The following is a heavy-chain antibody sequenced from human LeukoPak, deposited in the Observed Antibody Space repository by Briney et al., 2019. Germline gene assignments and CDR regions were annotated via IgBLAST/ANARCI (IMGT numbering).Heavy chain of an antibody. D-gene: IGHD6-13*01. CDR1: GFTFDDYA. Sequence: GGSLRLSCAASGFTFDDYAMHWVRQAPGKGLEWVSGISWNSGSIGYADSVKGRFTISRDNAKSSLYLQMNSLRADDMALYYCAKGVIAAAGIDYWGQGTLVTVSS. J-gene: IGHJ4*02. CDR2: ISWNSGSI. CDR3: AKGVIAAAGIDY. V-gene: IGHV3-9*03.